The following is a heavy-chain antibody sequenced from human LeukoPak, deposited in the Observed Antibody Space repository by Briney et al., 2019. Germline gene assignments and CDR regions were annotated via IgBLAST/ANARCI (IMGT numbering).Heavy chain of an antibody. Sequence: SETLSLTCAVYGGSFSGYYWSWIRQPPGKGLEWIGEINHSGSTNYNPSLKSRVTISVDTSKNQFSLKLSSVTAADTAVYYCARGLGRCSGGSCYTSLAYFQHWGQGTLVTVSS. CDR3: ARGLGRCSGGSCYTSLAYFQH. CDR2: INHSGST. CDR1: GGSFSGYY. D-gene: IGHD2-15*01. V-gene: IGHV4-34*01. J-gene: IGHJ1*01.